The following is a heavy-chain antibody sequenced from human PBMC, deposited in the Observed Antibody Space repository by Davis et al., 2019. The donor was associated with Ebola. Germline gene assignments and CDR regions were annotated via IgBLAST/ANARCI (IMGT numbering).Heavy chain of an antibody. Sequence: GESLKISCAASFSSYAMSWVRQAPGKGLEWVSAISGSGGSTYYADSVKGRFTISRGNSKNTMYLQMNSLRAEDTAVYYCAKERDDTSGYYPGELDYWGQGTLVTVSS. D-gene: IGHD3-22*01. CDR1: FSSYA. J-gene: IGHJ4*02. CDR3: AKERDDTSGYYPGELDY. CDR2: ISGSGGST. V-gene: IGHV3-23*01.